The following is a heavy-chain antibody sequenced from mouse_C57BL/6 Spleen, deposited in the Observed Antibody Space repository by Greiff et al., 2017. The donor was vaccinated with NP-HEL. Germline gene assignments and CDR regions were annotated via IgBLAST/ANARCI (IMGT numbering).Heavy chain of an antibody. CDR3: ARADDGYFYWYFDV. CDR2: INPNNGGT. V-gene: IGHV1-18*01. Sequence: EVQLQQSGPELVKPGASVKIPCKASGYTFTDYNMDWVKQSHGKSLEWIGDINPNNGGTNYNQKFKGKATLTVDKSSSTAYMELLSLTSEDTAVYYCARADDGYFYWYFDVWGTGTTVTVSS. CDR1: GYTFTDYN. D-gene: IGHD2-3*01. J-gene: IGHJ1*03.